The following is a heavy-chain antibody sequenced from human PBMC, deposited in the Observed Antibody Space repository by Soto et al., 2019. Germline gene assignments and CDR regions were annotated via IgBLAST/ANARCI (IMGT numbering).Heavy chain of an antibody. V-gene: IGHV1-46*03. D-gene: IGHD4-17*01. CDR2: INPSGGST. CDR3: ASGPSTVTSKYYYYMDV. J-gene: IGHJ6*03. CDR1: GYTFTSYY. Sequence: ASVKVSCKASGYTFTSYYMHWVRQAPGQGLEWMGIINPSGGSTSYAQKFQGRVTMTRDTSTSTAYMELSSLRSEDTAVYYCASGPSTVTSKYYYYMDVWGKGTTVTVSS.